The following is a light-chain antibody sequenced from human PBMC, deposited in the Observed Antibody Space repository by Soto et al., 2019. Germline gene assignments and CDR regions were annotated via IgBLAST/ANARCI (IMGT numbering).Light chain of an antibody. CDR1: QSVSSSY. Sequence: EIVLTQSPGTLSLSPGERATLSCRASQSVSSSYLAWYQQKPGQAPRLLIYGASSRATGIPDRFSGSGSGTDFTLTISRLEPEDFAVSYCQEYCSSPPYTFGQGTNLVIK. CDR3: QEYCSSPPYT. J-gene: IGKJ2*01. CDR2: GAS. V-gene: IGKV3-20*01.